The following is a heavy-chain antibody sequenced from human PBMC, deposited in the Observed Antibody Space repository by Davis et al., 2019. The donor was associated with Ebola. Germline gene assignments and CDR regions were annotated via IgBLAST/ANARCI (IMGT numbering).Heavy chain of an antibody. D-gene: IGHD1-26*01. J-gene: IGHJ5*02. V-gene: IGHV3-23*01. CDR2: ISGSGGST. Sequence: GGSLRLSCAASGFTFSSYWMSWVRQAPGKGLEWVSAISGSGGSTFYADSVKGRFTISRDNSKNTLYLQMNSLRAEDTAVYYCANWVLGGPTTWGQGTLVTVSS. CDR1: GFTFSSYW. CDR3: ANWVLGGPTT.